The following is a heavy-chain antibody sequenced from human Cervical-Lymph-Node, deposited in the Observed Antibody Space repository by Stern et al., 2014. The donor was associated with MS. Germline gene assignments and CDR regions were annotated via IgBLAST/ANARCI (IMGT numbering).Heavy chain of an antibody. CDR1: GFTFSSYS. Sequence: EVQLVESGGGLVKPGGSLRLSCAASGFTFSSYSMNWVRQAPGKGLEWVSSISSSSSYIYYADSVKGRFTISRDNAKNSLYLQMNSLRAEDTAVYYCASASIPYYYDSSGYYPDYWGQGTLVTVSS. V-gene: IGHV3-21*01. J-gene: IGHJ4*02. D-gene: IGHD3-22*01. CDR3: ASASIPYYYDSSGYYPDY. CDR2: ISSSSSYI.